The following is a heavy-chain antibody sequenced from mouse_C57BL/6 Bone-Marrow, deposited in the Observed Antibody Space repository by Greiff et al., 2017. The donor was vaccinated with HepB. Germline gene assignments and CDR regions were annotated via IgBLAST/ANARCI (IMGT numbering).Heavy chain of an antibody. CDR3: VLILLHYAMDY. CDR1: GFNIKDYY. D-gene: IGHD2-1*01. J-gene: IGHJ4*01. CDR2: IDPEDGDT. Sequence: EVQLVESGAELVKPGASVKLSCTASGFNIKDYYMPWVKQRTEQGLEWIGRIDPEDGDTKYAPKFQGKATITAATSSNTAYLQLSSLTSEDTAVYYCVLILLHYAMDYWGQGTSVTVAS. V-gene: IGHV14-2*01.